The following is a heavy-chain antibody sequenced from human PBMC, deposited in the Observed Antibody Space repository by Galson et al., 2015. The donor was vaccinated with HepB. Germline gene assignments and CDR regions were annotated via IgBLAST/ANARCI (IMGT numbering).Heavy chain of an antibody. V-gene: IGHV1-69*10. CDR1: GGTFTSYA. D-gene: IGHD3-16*01. Sequence: SVKVSCKASGGTFTSYAIGWVRQAPGQGLEWMGGIIPMLDITNYAQRFQGRITLTADKPTDTAYMELTSLISEDTAVYYCGRCGGGGRYYMDVWGKGTAVTVSS. J-gene: IGHJ6*03. CDR2: IIPMLDIT. CDR3: GRCGGGGRYYMDV.